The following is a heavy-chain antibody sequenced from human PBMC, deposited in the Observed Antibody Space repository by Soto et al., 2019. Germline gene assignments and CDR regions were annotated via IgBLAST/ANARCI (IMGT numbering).Heavy chain of an antibody. D-gene: IGHD3-16*01. CDR2: ISNNGAHT. J-gene: IGHJ6*03. CDR3: SGRAYTDRTPDYYMDV. Sequence: GGSLRLSCAASAPTSINHETHWVRQGPGKGLEYVSGISNNGAHTDYAKSVKGRFTISRDNSENTLYLQMGSLRAEDMALYYFSGRAYTDRTPDYYMDVWGKGTTVTVS. V-gene: IGHV3-64*01. CDR1: APTSINHE.